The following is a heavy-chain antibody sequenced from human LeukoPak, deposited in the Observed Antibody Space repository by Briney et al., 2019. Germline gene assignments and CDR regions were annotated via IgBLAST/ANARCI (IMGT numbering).Heavy chain of an antibody. CDR2: IIPIFGTA. D-gene: IGHD3-9*01. Sequence: SVKVSCKASGGTFSSYAISWVRQAPGQGLEWMGRIIPIFGTANYAQKFQGRVTITTDESTSTAYMELSSLRSEDTAVYYCARGLGDDILTGYYSLDYWGQGTLVSVSS. CDR1: GGTFSSYA. J-gene: IGHJ4*02. V-gene: IGHV1-69*05. CDR3: ARGLGDDILTGYYSLDY.